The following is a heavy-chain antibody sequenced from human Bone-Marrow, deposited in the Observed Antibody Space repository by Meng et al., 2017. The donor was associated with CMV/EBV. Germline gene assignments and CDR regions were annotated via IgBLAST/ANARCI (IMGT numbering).Heavy chain of an antibody. J-gene: IGHJ4*02. CDR1: GYTFTSYG. D-gene: IGHD2-21*02. CDR3: ARGDCRGDY. CDR2: ISAYNGNT. Sequence: VQLGPGGGEVKTPGALVKVCGKASGYTFTSYGISWVRQAPGKGLEWMGWISAYNGNTNNAQKLQGRATMPTESTKSTAYMVMRSLGADATVVYYSARGDCRGDYWGQGTLVTVSS. V-gene: IGHV1-18*01.